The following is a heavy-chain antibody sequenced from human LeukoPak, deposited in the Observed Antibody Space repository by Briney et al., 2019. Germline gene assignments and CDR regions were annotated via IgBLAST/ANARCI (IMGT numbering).Heavy chain of an antibody. D-gene: IGHD3-10*02. J-gene: IGHJ6*02. CDR3: ARDLHYYVAMGV. CDR1: GFTFSTYE. Sequence: GGSLRLSCAASGFTFSTYEMNWVRQAPGKGLEWVSSIGSDNKPHYSESVKGRFAISRDNSKSMLFLQLNSLRAEDTALYYCARDLHYYVAMGVWGQGTTVTVSS. CDR2: IGSDNKP. V-gene: IGHV3-23*01.